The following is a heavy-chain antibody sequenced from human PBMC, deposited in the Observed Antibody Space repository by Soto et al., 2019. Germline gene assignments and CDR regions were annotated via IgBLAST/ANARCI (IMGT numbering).Heavy chain of an antibody. CDR1: GFTFDDYA. CDR3: ANDLWLGAGGSYYGMDV. D-gene: IGHD3-10*01. V-gene: IGHV3-9*01. CDR2: IRWKRGSI. Sequence: EVQLVESGGGLVQPGRSLRLSCAASGFTFDDYAMHWVRQAPGKGLEWVSGIRWKRGSIGYADSVKGRFTISRDNAKNDLYVHMNGLSADATALYYCANDLWLGAGGSYYGMDVWGQGTTVTDSS. J-gene: IGHJ6*02.